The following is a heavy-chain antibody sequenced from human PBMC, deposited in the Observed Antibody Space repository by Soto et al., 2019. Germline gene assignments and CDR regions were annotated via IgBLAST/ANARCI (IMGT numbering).Heavy chain of an antibody. J-gene: IGHJ5*02. V-gene: IGHV4-31*03. D-gene: IGHD3-3*01. CDR1: GGSISSGGYY. CDR3: ARTPRITIFGVVHNWFDP. Sequence: SETLSLTCTVSGGSISSGGYYWSWIRQHPGKGLEWIGYIYYSGSTYYNPSLKSRVTISVDTSKNQFSLKLSSVTAADTAVYYCARTPRITIFGVVHNWFDPWGQGTLVTVSS. CDR2: IYYSGST.